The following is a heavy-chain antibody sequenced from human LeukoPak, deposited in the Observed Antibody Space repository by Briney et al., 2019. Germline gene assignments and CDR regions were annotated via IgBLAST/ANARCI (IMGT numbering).Heavy chain of an antibody. CDR2: IYSGGST. CDR1: GFTVSSNY. D-gene: IGHD1-26*01. CDR3: ARGIAGAPDAFDI. Sequence: GGSLRLSCAASGFTVSSNYMSWVRQAPGKGLEWVSVIYSGGSTYYADSVKGRFTISRHNSKNTLYLQMNSLRAEDTAVYYCARGIAGAPDAFDIWGQGTMVTVSS. J-gene: IGHJ3*02. V-gene: IGHV3-53*04.